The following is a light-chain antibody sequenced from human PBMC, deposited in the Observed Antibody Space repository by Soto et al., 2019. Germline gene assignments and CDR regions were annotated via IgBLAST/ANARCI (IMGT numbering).Light chain of an antibody. Sequence: SALPQPASVSVFPGQSITISCTGTSSDVGGYNYVSWYQHHPGKAPKLMIFDVSNRPSGVSNRFSGSKSGNTASLTISGLQAEDEADYYCSSYTASSTYVFGTGTKVTVL. CDR1: SSDVGGYNY. CDR3: SSYTASSTYV. V-gene: IGLV2-14*03. J-gene: IGLJ1*01. CDR2: DVS.